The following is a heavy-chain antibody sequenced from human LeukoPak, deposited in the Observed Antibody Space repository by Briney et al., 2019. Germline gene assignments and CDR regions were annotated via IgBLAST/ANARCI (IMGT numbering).Heavy chain of an antibody. J-gene: IGHJ3*02. D-gene: IGHD5-12*01. CDR2: IVVGSGNT. CDR3: AGLSGYDGPHAFDI. Sequence: VASVKVSCKASGFTFTSSAVQWVRQARGQRLEWIGWIVVGSGNTNYAQEFQERVTITRDMSTSTAYMELSSLRSEDTAVYYCAGLSGYDGPHAFDIWGQGTMVTVSS. CDR1: GFTFTSSA. V-gene: IGHV1-58*01.